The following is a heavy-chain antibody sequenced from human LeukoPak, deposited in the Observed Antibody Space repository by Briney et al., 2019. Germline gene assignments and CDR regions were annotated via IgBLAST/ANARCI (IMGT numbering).Heavy chain of an antibody. Sequence: KTSETLSLTCTVSGGSISSSSYYWGWIRQPPGKGLEWIGSIYYSGSTYYNPSLKSRVTISVDTSKNQFSLKLSSVTAADTAVYYCARVTMYFDYWGQGTLVTVSS. CDR1: GGSISSSSYY. J-gene: IGHJ4*02. V-gene: IGHV4-39*07. D-gene: IGHD3-10*01. CDR2: IYYSGST. CDR3: ARVTMYFDY.